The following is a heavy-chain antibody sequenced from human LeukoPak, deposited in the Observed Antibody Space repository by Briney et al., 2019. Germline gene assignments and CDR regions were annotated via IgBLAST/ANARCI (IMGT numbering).Heavy chain of an antibody. V-gene: IGHV3-21*01. CDR2: ITYTTSSI. CDR1: GFTFSAYS. J-gene: IGHJ6*02. Sequence: GGSLRLSCAASGFTFSAYSMNWVRQDPGKGLELVSSITYTTSSISYADSVRGRFTVSRDNAKNSLYLQMTSLRVEDTDVYYCAREGYYYGLDVWGLGTTVTVSS. CDR3: AREGYYYGLDV.